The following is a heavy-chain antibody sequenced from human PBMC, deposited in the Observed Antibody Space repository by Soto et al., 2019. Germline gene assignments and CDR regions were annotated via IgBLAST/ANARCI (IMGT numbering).Heavy chain of an antibody. V-gene: IGHV4-4*07. CDR1: GGSFSSYY. D-gene: IGHD6-19*01. CDR2: IYTSGST. Sequence: PAETLSLTCTVSGGSFSSYYWGWIRQPAGKGLEWIGRIYTSGSTNYNPPLKSRDTMSVDTSKNRFSLKLSSVTAADTAVYYCARDVDSSGWYWENWFDPWGQGTLVTVSS. J-gene: IGHJ5*02. CDR3: ARDVDSSGWYWENWFDP.